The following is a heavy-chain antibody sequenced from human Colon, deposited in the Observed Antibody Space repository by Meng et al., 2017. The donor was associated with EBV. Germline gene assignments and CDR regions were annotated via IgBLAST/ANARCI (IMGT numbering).Heavy chain of an antibody. D-gene: IGHD2-15*01. Sequence: VRLCQVGYELKNPAASVKCSCKASGYTSTSYAMNWVRQAPGQRLEWMGCINTNTGNPTYAQGFTGRFVFSLYTSVSTAYLQISSLKAADTAVYYCARLYCSGGSCYTIDYWGQGTLVTVSS. CDR1: GYTSTSYA. J-gene: IGHJ4*02. V-gene: IGHV7-4-1*02. CDR2: INTNTGNP. CDR3: ARLYCSGGSCYTIDY.